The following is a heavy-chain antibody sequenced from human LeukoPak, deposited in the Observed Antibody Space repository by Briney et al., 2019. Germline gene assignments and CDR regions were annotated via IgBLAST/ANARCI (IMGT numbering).Heavy chain of an antibody. J-gene: IGHJ6*02. Sequence: GGSLRLSCAASGFTFSSYWMSWVRQAPGKGLEWVANIKQDGGEKYYVDSVKGRFTISRDNAKNSLYLQMNSLRAEDTAVYYCASLGYCSGGSCYGYYYGMDVWGQGTTVTVSS. CDR1: GFTFSSYW. CDR3: ASLGYCSGGSCYGYYYGMDV. CDR2: IKQDGGEK. D-gene: IGHD2-15*01. V-gene: IGHV3-7*05.